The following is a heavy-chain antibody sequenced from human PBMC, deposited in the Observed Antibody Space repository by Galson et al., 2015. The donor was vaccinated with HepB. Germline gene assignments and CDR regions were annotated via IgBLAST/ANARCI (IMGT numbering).Heavy chain of an antibody. Sequence: FLRLSCAASGFTFSSYWMSWVRQAPGKGLEWVANIKQDGSEKYYVDSVKGRFTISRDNAKNSLYLQMNSLRAEDTAVYYCARETSSGYSIFGNAIGSYFDYWGQGTLVTVSS. V-gene: IGHV3-7*03. D-gene: IGHD3-22*01. CDR1: GFTFSSYW. CDR3: ARETSSGYSIFGNAIGSYFDY. CDR2: IKQDGSEK. J-gene: IGHJ4*02.